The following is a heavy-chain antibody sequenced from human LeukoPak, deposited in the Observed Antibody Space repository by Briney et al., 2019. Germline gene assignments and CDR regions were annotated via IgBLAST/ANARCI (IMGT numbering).Heavy chain of an antibody. V-gene: IGHV3-23*01. CDR3: AKVMIAFNAFDY. CDR2: ISSSGGGT. CDR1: GFTFKSYA. J-gene: IGHJ4*02. Sequence: GGSLRLTCAASGFTFKSYAMTWVRQDPGKGLEWVSTISSSGGGTFYADSVKGRFTISRDNSKNTLYLQMNSLTVEDTAVYYCAKVMIAFNAFDYWGQGTLVTVSS. D-gene: IGHD3-22*01.